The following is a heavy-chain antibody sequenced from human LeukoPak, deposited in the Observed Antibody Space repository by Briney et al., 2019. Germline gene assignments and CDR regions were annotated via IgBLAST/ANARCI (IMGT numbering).Heavy chain of an antibody. J-gene: IGHJ3*02. CDR2: INHSGST. Sequence: SETLSLTCAVYGGSFSGYYWSWIRQPPGKGLEWIGEINHSGSTNYNPSLKSRVTISVDTSKNQFSLKLSSLRSEDTAVYYCASLTLDYGDYVMGAFDIWGQGTMVTVSS. CDR1: GGSFSGYY. V-gene: IGHV4-34*01. D-gene: IGHD4-17*01. CDR3: ASLTLDYGDYVMGAFDI.